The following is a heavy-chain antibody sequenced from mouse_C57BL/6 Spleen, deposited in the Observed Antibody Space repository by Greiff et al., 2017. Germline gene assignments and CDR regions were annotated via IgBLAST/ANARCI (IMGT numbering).Heavy chain of an antibody. J-gene: IGHJ1*03. V-gene: IGHV1-69*01. Sequence: QVQLQQPGAELVMPGASVKLSCKASGYTFTSYWMHWVKQRPGQGLEWIGEIDPSDSYTNYNQKFKGKSTLTVDKSSSTAYMQLSSLTSEDSAVYYCARGGFITTVEEFWYFDVWGTGTTVTVSS. D-gene: IGHD1-1*01. CDR2: IDPSDSYT. CDR1: GYTFTSYW. CDR3: ARGGFITTVEEFWYFDV.